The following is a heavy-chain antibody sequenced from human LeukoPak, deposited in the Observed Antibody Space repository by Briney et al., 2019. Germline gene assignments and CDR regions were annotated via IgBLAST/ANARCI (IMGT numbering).Heavy chain of an antibody. CDR2: ISAYNGNT. CDR1: GYTFTSYG. V-gene: IGHV1-18*01. Sequence: ASVKVSCKASGYTFTSYGISWVRQAPGQGLEWMGWISAYNGNTNYAQKLQGRVTMTTDTSTSTAYMELRSLRSDDTAVYYCARLFDYYGSGVSSYFDYWGQGTLVTVSS. J-gene: IGHJ4*02. D-gene: IGHD3-10*01. CDR3: ARLFDYYGSGVSSYFDY.